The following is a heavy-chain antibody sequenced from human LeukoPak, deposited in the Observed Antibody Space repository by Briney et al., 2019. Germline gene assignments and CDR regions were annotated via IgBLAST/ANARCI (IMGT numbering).Heavy chain of an antibody. CDR2: INPSGGST. V-gene: IGHV1-46*01. Sequence: ASVKVSCKASGYTFTSYGISWVRQAPGQGLEWMGIINPSGGSTSYAQKFQGRVTMTRDMSTSTVYMELSSLRSEDTAVYYCAGIVVVTGDAFDIWGQGTMVTVSS. D-gene: IGHD2-21*02. CDR1: GYTFTSYG. CDR3: AGIVVVTGDAFDI. J-gene: IGHJ3*02.